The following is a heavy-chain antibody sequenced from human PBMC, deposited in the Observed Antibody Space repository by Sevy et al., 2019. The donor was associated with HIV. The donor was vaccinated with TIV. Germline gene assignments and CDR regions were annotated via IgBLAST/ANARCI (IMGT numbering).Heavy chain of an antibody. CDR1: GGSISSISNY. V-gene: IGHV4-39*01. CDR2: LYYEGTT. Sequence: SETLSLTCGVSGGSISSISNYWGWIRQPPGRELEWIGSLYYEGTTYYNPSLQSRVRISGNTSKNLFSLDLTSVTAADTAVYYSASLSPFYHYMDVWGKGTTVTVSS. CDR3: ASLSPFYHYMDV. J-gene: IGHJ6*03.